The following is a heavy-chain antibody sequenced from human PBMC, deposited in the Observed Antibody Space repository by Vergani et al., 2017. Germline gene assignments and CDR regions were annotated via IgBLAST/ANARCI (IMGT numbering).Heavy chain of an antibody. D-gene: IGHD3-10*01. CDR3: ARDVLTMAQEVP. Sequence: VQLVQSGAEVKKPGESLRISCKASGGTFSSYTISWVRQAPGQGLEWMGRIIPILGIANYAQKFQGRVTITADKSTSTAYMELSSLRSEDTAVYYCARDVLTMAQEVPWGQGTLVTVSS. CDR1: GGTFSSYT. CDR2: IIPILGIA. V-gene: IGHV1-69*09. J-gene: IGHJ5*02.